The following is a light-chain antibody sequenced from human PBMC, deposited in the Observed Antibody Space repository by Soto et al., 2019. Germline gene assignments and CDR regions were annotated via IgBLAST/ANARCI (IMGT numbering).Light chain of an antibody. V-gene: IGLV2-14*01. CDR3: SSYTTTTTLGV. CDR2: EVS. Sequence: QSVLTQPASMSGSPGQSITISCTGTSSDVGGYNYVSRYQQHPGKAPKLIIYEVSNRPSAVSSRFSGSKSGNTASLTISGLQAEDEADYYCSSYTTTTTLGVFGSGTKVTVL. CDR1: SSDVGGYNY. J-gene: IGLJ1*01.